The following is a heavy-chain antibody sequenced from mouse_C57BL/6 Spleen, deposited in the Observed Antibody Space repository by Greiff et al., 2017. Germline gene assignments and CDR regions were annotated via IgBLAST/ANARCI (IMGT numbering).Heavy chain of an antibody. D-gene: IGHD1-1*01. Sequence: EVQLVESGGGLVKPGGSLKLSCAASGFTFSSYAMSWVRQTPEKRLEWVATISAGGSYTYYPDNVKGRCTISRDNATNNLYLQMSHLKSEDTARYYCAREHYYGSSYGNYFDYWGQGTTLTVSS. J-gene: IGHJ2*01. V-gene: IGHV5-4*01. CDR3: AREHYYGSSYGNYFDY. CDR1: GFTFSSYA. CDR2: ISAGGSYT.